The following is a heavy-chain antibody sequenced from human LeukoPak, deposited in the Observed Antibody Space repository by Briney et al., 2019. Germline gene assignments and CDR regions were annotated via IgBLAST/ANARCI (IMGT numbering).Heavy chain of an antibody. V-gene: IGHV3-33*01. J-gene: IGHJ4*02. CDR1: GFTFRNYG. CDR3: ARVGYSTSLGFDY. Sequence: GGSLRLSCAASGFTFRNYGMHWVRQAPGKGLEWVAVIWYDGSNSYHADSVKGRFTISRDNSKNTLYLQMNSLRVEDTAVYFCARVGYSTSLGFDYWGLGTLVTVSS. CDR2: IWYDGSNS. D-gene: IGHD6-13*01.